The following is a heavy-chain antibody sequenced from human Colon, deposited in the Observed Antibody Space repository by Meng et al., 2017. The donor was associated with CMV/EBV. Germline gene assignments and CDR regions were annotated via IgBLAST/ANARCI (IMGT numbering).Heavy chain of an antibody. CDR3: ARNGPPGTARARHC. CDR1: GGPFSRYT. J-gene: IGHJ4*02. D-gene: IGHD3-10*01. CDR2: LIPVLGMA. V-gene: IGHV1-69*02. Sequence: ASGGPFSRYTITWVRQAPGQGLEWMGRLIPVLGMANYAQKFQGRVTITADESASTAYMEMSSLRSEDTAVYYCARNGPPGTARARHCWGQGTLVTVSS.